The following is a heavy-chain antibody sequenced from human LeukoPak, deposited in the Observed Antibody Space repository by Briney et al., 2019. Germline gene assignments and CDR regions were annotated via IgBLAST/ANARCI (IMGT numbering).Heavy chain of an antibody. J-gene: IGHJ6*04. V-gene: IGHV3-NL1*01. CDR1: GFTFSSYG. CDR3: ARGSGAMDV. CDR2: IHSVGST. D-gene: IGHD7-27*01. Sequence: GGSLRLSCAASGFTFSSYGMHWVRQAPGKGLEWVSVIHSVGSTYYADSVKGRFSISRDNSKNTVYLQMNSLRAEDTAVYYCARGSGAMDVWGKGTTVTVSS.